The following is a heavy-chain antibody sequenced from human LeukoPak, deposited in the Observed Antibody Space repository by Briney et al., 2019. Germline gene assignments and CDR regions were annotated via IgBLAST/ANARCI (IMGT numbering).Heavy chain of an antibody. CDR1: GGSINSYF. J-gene: IGHJ4*02. CDR2: IYYSGGT. CDR3: ARGLGDSSGYHGV. V-gene: IGHV4-59*01. D-gene: IGHD3-22*01. Sequence: SETLSLTCTVSGGSINSYFWSWIRQPPGKGLEWIGYIYYSGGTNYNPSLKGRVTISVDTSKNQFSLKLSSVTAADTAIYYCARGLGDSSGYHGVWGQGTLVTVSS.